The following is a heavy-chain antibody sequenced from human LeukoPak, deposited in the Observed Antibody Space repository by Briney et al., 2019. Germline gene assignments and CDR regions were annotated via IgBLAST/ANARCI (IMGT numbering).Heavy chain of an antibody. CDR1: GGSISSGGYY. CDR2: IYYSGST. CDR3: ARDLLTTLDY. J-gene: IGHJ4*02. V-gene: IGHV4-31*03. Sequence: SETLSLTCTVSGGSISSGGYYWSWIRQHPGKGLEWIGYIYYSGSTYYNPSLKSRFTISVDTSKNQFSLKLSSVTAADTAVYYCARDLLTTLDYWGQGTLVTVSS. D-gene: IGHD2-15*01.